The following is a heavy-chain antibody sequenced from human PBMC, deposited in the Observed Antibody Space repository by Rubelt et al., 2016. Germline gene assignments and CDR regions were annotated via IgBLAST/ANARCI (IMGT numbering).Heavy chain of an antibody. CDR2: IRTYNGNT. D-gene: IGHD2-2*01. CDR1: GYTLTTYG. Sequence: QVQLVQSGAEVKKPGASVKVSCKASGYTLTTYGISWVRQAPGQGLEWMGWIRTYNGNTNYAQKLQGRVTMTTDTSTSTAYMELRSLRSDDTAMYFCARGYCSSANCLFNWFDPWGQGTLVTVSS. V-gene: IGHV1-18*01. CDR3: ARGYCSSANCLFNWFDP. J-gene: IGHJ5*02.